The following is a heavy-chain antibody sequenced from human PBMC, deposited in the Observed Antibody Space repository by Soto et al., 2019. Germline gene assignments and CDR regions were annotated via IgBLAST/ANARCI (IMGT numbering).Heavy chain of an antibody. CDR1: GFSFGDYW. CDR2: IKVDGSEQ. Sequence: EVQLVESGGGLVQPGGSLKLSCVASGFSFGDYWMSWVRQAPGKGLEWVANIKVDGSEQYYVDSVKGRFTVSRDNAKNALYLQMNSLRVEDTAVYYCAKWGGGGSDSWGQGTLVTVSS. CDR3: AKWGGGGSDS. J-gene: IGHJ4*02. D-gene: IGHD1-26*01. V-gene: IGHV3-7*01.